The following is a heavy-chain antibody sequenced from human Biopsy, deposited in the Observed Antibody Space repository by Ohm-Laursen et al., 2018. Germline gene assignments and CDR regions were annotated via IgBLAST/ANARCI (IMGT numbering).Heavy chain of an antibody. Sequence: SLRLSCAASRFTFTSYTLTWVRQAPGRGLEWVSSISSTSDYIYYADSVKGRFTISRDSAKNSLYLQMNSVRAEDTAVYYCARDYDFWSGYYDYQQSGMDVWGQGTTVTVSS. CDR3: ARDYDFWSGYYDYQQSGMDV. CDR1: RFTFTSYT. J-gene: IGHJ6*02. CDR2: ISSTSDYI. D-gene: IGHD3/OR15-3a*01. V-gene: IGHV3-21*01.